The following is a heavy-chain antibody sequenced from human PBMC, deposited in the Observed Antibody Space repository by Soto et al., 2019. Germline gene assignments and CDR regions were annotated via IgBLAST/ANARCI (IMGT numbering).Heavy chain of an antibody. Sequence: SETLSLTCTVSGGSISRCGYYWSWIRQHPRKGLEWIGYIYYSGSTYYNPSLKSRVTISVDTSKNQFSLKLSSVTAADTAVYYCARVRYYDYIWGSYRQYYFDXWGQGTLVTVSS. D-gene: IGHD3-16*02. V-gene: IGHV4-31*03. J-gene: IGHJ4*02. CDR2: IYYSGST. CDR3: ARVRYYDYIWGSYRQYYFDX. CDR1: GGSISRCGYY.